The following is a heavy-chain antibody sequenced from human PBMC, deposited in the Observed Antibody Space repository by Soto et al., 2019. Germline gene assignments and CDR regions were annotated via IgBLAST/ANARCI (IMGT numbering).Heavy chain of an antibody. V-gene: IGHV1-3*01. Sequence: QVQLVQSGAEVKKPGASVKVSCKASGYTFTSYDMHWVRQAPGQRLEWMGWINASNGNTKYAQKFQGRVTITRDTSASTAYMELSSLRSEDTAVYYCSRGLNVYDSDYWGQGTLVTVSS. CDR3: SRGLNVYDSDY. J-gene: IGHJ4*02. CDR1: GYTFTSYD. D-gene: IGHD3-16*01. CDR2: INASNGNT.